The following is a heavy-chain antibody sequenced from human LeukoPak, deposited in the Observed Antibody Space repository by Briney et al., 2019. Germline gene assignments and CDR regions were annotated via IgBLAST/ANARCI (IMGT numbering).Heavy chain of an antibody. CDR2: ISSSSSYI. V-gene: IGHV3-21*01. D-gene: IGHD2-15*01. Sequence: GGSLGLSCAASGFTFSSYSMNWVRQAPGKGLEWVSSISSSSSYIYYADSVKGRFTISRDNAKNSLYLQMNSLRAEDTAVYYCAGGTGCSGGSCYNKAFDIWGQGTMVTVSS. CDR1: GFTFSSYS. J-gene: IGHJ3*02. CDR3: AGGTGCSGGSCYNKAFDI.